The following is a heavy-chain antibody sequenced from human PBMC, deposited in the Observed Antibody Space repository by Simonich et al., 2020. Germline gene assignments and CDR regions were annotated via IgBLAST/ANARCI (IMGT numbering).Heavy chain of an antibody. D-gene: IGHD1-26*01. Sequence: QVQLVQSGAEVKKPGASVKVSCKASGYTFTSYDINWVRQATGQGLGGMGKKNPNSGNTGYAQKFQGRVTITRNTSISTAYMELSSLRSEDTAVYYCARTYSGSYYYFDYWGQGTLVTVSS. CDR2: KNPNSGNT. CDR1: GYTFTSYD. J-gene: IGHJ4*02. CDR3: ARTYSGSYYYFDY. V-gene: IGHV1-8*03.